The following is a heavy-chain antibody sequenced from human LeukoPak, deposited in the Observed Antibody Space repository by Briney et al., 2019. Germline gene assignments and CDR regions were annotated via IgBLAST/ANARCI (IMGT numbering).Heavy chain of an antibody. Sequence: GGSLRLSCAASGFPFSSYGMHWVRQAPGKGLEWVAAISNDGNNKFYADSVKGRFTISRDNPKNTMNLQMNSLRAEDTAVYYCAKDWRGSYPDYFDYWGQGTLVTVSS. D-gene: IGHD1-26*01. V-gene: IGHV3-30*18. J-gene: IGHJ4*02. CDR3: AKDWRGSYPDYFDY. CDR2: ISNDGNNK. CDR1: GFPFSSYG.